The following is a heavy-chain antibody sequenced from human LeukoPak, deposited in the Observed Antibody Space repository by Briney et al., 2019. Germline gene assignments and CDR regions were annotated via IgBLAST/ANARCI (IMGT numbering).Heavy chain of an antibody. CDR2: ISSGGSNK. V-gene: IGHV3-30*18. D-gene: IGHD3-16*02. CDR3: AKEAQPGVYDYVWGSYRSNWFDP. J-gene: IGHJ5*02. Sequence: PGRSLRLSCAASRFTFSNYGMHWVCQAPGKGLEWVAIISSGGSNKYYGDSVKGRFTISRDNSKNTLYLQMNSLRAEDTAVYYCAKEAQPGVYDYVWGSYRSNWFDPWGQGTLVTVSS. CDR1: RFTFSNYG.